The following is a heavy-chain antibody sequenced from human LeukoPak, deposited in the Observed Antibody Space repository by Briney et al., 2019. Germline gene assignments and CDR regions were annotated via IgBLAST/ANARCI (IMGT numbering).Heavy chain of an antibody. CDR1: GFTFSSYA. CDR2: ISYDGSNK. J-gene: IGHJ4*02. CDR3: ASSGYGDYDAPDY. Sequence: GRSLRLSCAASGFTFSSYAMHWVRQAPGKGLEWVAVISYDGSNKYYADSVKGRFTISRDNSKNTLYLQMNSLRAEDTAVYYCASSGYGDYDAPDYWGQGTLVTVSS. V-gene: IGHV3-30-3*01. D-gene: IGHD4-17*01.